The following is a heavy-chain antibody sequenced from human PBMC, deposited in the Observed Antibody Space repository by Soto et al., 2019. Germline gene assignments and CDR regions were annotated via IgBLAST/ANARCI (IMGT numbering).Heavy chain of an antibody. V-gene: IGHV3-48*01. J-gene: IGHJ4*02. CDR3: ARDYDYIWGSLSFDY. CDR1: GFTFSSYS. D-gene: IGHD3-16*01. CDR2: ISSSSSTI. Sequence: GGSLRLSCAASGFTFSSYSMNWVRQAPGKGLEWVSYISSSSSTIYYADSVKGRFTISRDNAKNSLYLQMNSLRAEDTAVYYCARDYDYIWGSLSFDYWGQGTLVTVSS.